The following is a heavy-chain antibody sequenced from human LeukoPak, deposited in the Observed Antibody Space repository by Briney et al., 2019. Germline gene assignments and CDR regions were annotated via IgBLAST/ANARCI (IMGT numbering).Heavy chain of an antibody. CDR2: IYSGGST. Sequence: GGSLRLSCAASGFTVSSNYMSWVRQAPGKGLEWVSVIYSGGSTYYADSVKGRFTISRDNSKNTLYLQMNSLRAEDTAVYYCASASSYYYYGMDVWGQGTTVTVSS. J-gene: IGHJ6*02. D-gene: IGHD6-6*01. CDR3: ASASSYYYYGMDV. V-gene: IGHV3-53*01. CDR1: GFTVSSNY.